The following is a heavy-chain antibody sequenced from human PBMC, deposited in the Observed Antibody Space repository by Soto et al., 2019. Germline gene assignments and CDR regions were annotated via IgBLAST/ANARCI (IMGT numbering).Heavy chain of an antibody. Sequence: GESLKISCXVSGYSFTSYWIAWVRQMPGKGLEWMAIINPGDSETKYSPSFEGQVIISADKSINTAYLQWSSLKASDTAMYYCARHATYYYILSGYYFDYWGQGTQVTVSS. J-gene: IGHJ4*02. D-gene: IGHD3-9*01. CDR3: ARHATYYYILSGYYFDY. CDR2: INPGDSET. V-gene: IGHV5-51*01. CDR1: GYSFTSYW.